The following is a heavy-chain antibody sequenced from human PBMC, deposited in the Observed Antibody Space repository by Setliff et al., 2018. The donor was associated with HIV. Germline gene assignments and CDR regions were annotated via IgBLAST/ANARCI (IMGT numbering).Heavy chain of an antibody. Sequence: ASVKVSCKASGYTFTNYAIHWVRQAPGQRLEWMGWINPGNGNTKYSQKFQGRVTITRDTSATTAYMELSSLRSEDTAIFYCAREPIGGDDAFDIWGQGTMVTVSS. CDR3: AREPIGGDDAFDI. V-gene: IGHV1-3*01. CDR1: GYTFTNYA. D-gene: IGHD2-21*02. J-gene: IGHJ3*02. CDR2: INPGNGNT.